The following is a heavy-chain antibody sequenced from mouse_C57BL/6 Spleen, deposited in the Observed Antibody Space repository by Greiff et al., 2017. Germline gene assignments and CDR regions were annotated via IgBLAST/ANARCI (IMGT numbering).Heavy chain of an antibody. CDR3: ARSRQYYAMDY. CDR2: IRNKANGYTT. D-gene: IGHD6-1*01. Sequence: EVKLMESGGGLVQPGGSLSLSCAASGFTFTDYYMSWVRQPPGKALEWLGFIRNKANGYTTEYSASVKGRFTISRDNSQSILYLQMNALRAEDSATYYCARSRQYYAMDYWGQGTSVTVSS. V-gene: IGHV7-3*01. CDR1: GFTFTDYY. J-gene: IGHJ4*01.